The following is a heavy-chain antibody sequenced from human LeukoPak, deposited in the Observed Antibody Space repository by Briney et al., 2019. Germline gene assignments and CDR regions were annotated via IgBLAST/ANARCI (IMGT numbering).Heavy chain of an antibody. CDR3: AKNPFTIFGLVISFDY. Sequence: GGSLRLSCVASGFTFSTYGMSWVRQAPEKGLEWVSGITGSGGSTFYADSVKGRFTISRDNSKNTLYLQMNSLRAEDTAIYYCAKNPFTIFGLVISFDYWGQGTLVTVSS. D-gene: IGHD3-3*01. V-gene: IGHV3-23*01. J-gene: IGHJ4*02. CDR2: ITGSGGST. CDR1: GFTFSTYG.